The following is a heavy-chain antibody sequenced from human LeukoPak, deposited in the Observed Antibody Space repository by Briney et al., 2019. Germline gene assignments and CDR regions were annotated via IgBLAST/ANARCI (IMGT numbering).Heavy chain of an antibody. J-gene: IGHJ4*02. V-gene: IGHV3-21*01. D-gene: IGHD2-15*01. CDR1: GFTFSSYS. Sequence: PGGSLRLSCAASGFTFSSYSMNWVRQAPGKGLEWVSTISTSSRSIYYADSVKGRFTISRDNAKNSLYLQMNSLRAEDTAVYYCARLYCSDGTCHFDYWGQGPCSPSPQ. CDR2: ISTSSRSI. CDR3: ARLYCSDGTCHFDY.